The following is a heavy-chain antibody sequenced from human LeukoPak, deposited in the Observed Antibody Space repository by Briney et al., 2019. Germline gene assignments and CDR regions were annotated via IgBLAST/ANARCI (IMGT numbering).Heavy chain of an antibody. J-gene: IGHJ3*02. V-gene: IGHV1-69*13. CDR3: AKDIWVTMIVAFDAFDI. Sequence: SVKVSCKASGGTFSSYAISWVRQAPGQGLEWMGGIIPIFGTANYAQKFQGRVTITADESTSTAYMELSSLRSEDTAVYYCAKDIWVTMIVAFDAFDIWGQGTMVTVSS. CDR1: GGTFSSYA. D-gene: IGHD3-22*01. CDR2: IIPIFGTA.